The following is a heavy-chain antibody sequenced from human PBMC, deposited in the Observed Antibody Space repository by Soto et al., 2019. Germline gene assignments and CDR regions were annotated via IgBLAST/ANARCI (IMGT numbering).Heavy chain of an antibody. CDR2: ISWNSGSI. CDR1: GFTFNDDA. J-gene: IGHJ6*02. Sequence: EVQLVESGGGLVQPGRSLRLSCAASGFTFNDDAMHWVRQAPGKGLEWVSGISWNSGSIGYADSVKGRFTISRDNAKNSLYLQMNSLRAEDTALYYCAKVHCSGGSCYPYGMDVWGQGTTVTVSS. D-gene: IGHD2-15*01. CDR3: AKVHCSGGSCYPYGMDV. V-gene: IGHV3-9*01.